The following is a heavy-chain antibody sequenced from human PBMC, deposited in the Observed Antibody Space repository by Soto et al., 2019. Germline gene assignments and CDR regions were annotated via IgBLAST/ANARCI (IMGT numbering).Heavy chain of an antibody. V-gene: IGHV4-34*01. Sequence: PSETLSLTCAVYGGSFSGYYWSWIRQPPGKGLEWIGEINHSGSTNYNPSLKSRVTISVDTSKSQFSLKLSSVTAADTAVYYCARASRGYYYYYMDVWGKGTTVTVSS. J-gene: IGHJ6*03. CDR3: ARASRGYYYYYMDV. D-gene: IGHD3-10*01. CDR2: INHSGST. CDR1: GGSFSGYY.